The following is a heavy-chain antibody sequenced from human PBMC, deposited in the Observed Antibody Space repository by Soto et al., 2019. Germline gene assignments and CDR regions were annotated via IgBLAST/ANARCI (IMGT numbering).Heavy chain of an antibody. J-gene: IGHJ3*01. Sequence: QVQLVQSGAEVKKPGASVKVSCKGSGYRFSDYGISWVRLISGQGLEWLGWISAYSGNTENAPELHDRVPRTTDTPTYTSCMELRSLTSDDTAVYYCASAGRGSFAGTPFDVWGQGKKVSVSS. CDR1: GYRFSDYG. D-gene: IGHD1-26*01. CDR3: ASAGRGSFAGTPFDV. V-gene: IGHV1-18*01. CDR2: ISAYSGNT.